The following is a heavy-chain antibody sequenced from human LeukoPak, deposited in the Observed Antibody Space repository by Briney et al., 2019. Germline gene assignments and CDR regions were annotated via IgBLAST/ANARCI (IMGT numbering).Heavy chain of an antibody. J-gene: IGHJ5*02. CDR3: ATAGTYYYDSSGYYPFDP. CDR1: GYTLTELS. V-gene: IGHV1-24*01. CDR2: FDPEDGET. D-gene: IGHD3-22*01. Sequence: GASVKVSCKVSGYTLTELSMHWVRQAPGKGLEWMGGFDPEDGETIYAQKFQGRVTMTEDTSTDTAYMELSSLRSEDTAVYYCATAGTYYYDSSGYYPFDPWGQGTLVTVSS.